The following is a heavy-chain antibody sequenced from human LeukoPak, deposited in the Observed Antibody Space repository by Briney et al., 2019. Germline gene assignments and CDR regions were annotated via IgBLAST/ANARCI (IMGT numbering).Heavy chain of an antibody. V-gene: IGHV4-39*07. Sequence: PSETLSLTCTVSGGSISSSSYYWGWIRQPPGKGLEWIGSIYYSGSTYYNPSLKSRVTISVDTSKNQFSLKLSSVTAADTAVYYCASYDSSGYDIWGQGTMVTVSS. J-gene: IGHJ3*02. CDR3: ASYDSSGYDI. CDR2: IYYSGST. D-gene: IGHD3-22*01. CDR1: GGSISSSSYY.